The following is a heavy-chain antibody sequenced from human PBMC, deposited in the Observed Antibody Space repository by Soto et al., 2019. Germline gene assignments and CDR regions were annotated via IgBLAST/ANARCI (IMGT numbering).Heavy chain of an antibody. CDR2: ISSSSTYI. V-gene: IGHV3-21*01. CDR3: ARTRWNPDIVASGGGYYYYYGMDV. D-gene: IGHD2-15*01. J-gene: IGHJ6*02. CDR1: GFTFNSYN. Sequence: PGGSLRLSCAASGFTFNSYNMNWVRQAPGKGLEWVSSISSSSTYIYYADSVKGRFTISRANAKNSLYLQMNSLRAEDTAVYYCARTRWNPDIVASGGGYYYYYGMDVWGQGTTVTVSS.